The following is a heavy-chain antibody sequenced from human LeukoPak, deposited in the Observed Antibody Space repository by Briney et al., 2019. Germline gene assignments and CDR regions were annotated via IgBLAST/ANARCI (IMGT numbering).Heavy chain of an antibody. D-gene: IGHD2-2*01. CDR1: GYSFTSYW. CDR3: ARQGRPIVVVPAATWFDP. Sequence: GESLQISCKGSGYSFTSYWIGWVRQLPGKGLEWMGIIYPGDSDTRYSPSFQGQVTISANKSISTAYLQWSSLKASDTAMYYCARQGRPIVVVPAATWFDPWGQGTLVTVSS. V-gene: IGHV5-51*01. CDR2: IYPGDSDT. J-gene: IGHJ5*02.